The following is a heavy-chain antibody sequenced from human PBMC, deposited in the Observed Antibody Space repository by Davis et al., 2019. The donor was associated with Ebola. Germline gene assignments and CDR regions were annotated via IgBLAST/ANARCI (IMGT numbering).Heavy chain of an antibody. V-gene: IGHV3-23*01. J-gene: IGHJ5*01. CDR3: ARDSGWSGVVS. CDR2: ISGSGGTT. CDR1: GFTFSSYA. Sequence: GESLKISCAASGFTFSSYAMTWVRQAPGKGLEWVSCISGSGGTTEYADSAKGRFTISRDNAKNTVYLQMNSLRAEDTAVYYCARDSGWSGVVSWGQGTLVTVSS. D-gene: IGHD6-19*01.